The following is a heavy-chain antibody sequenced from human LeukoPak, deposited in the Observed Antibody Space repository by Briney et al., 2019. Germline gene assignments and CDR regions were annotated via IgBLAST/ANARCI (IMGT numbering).Heavy chain of an antibody. CDR2: IYTSGST. J-gene: IGHJ6*03. D-gene: IGHD1/OR15-1a*01. V-gene: IGHV4-4*07. CDR1: GGSISSYY. Sequence: SETLSLTCTVSGGSISSYYWSWIRQPAGKGLEWIGRIYTSGSTNYNPSLKSRVTMSVDTSKNQFSLKLSSVTAADTAVYYCARDVTGTTYYYYYMDVWGKGATVTVSS. CDR3: ARDVTGTTYYYYYMDV.